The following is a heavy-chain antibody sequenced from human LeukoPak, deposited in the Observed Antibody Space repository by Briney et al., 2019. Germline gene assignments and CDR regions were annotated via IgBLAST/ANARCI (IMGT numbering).Heavy chain of an antibody. V-gene: IGHV3-30*03. CDR2: ISYDGSNK. D-gene: IGHD2-2*01. CDR1: GFTFSSYG. J-gene: IGHJ4*02. Sequence: GRSLRLSCAASGFTFSSYGMHWVRQAPGKGLEWVAVISYDGSNKYYADSVKGRFTISRDKSKNTLYLQMNGLRAEDTAVYYCARNLPAADYWGQGTLVTVSS. CDR3: ARNLPAADY.